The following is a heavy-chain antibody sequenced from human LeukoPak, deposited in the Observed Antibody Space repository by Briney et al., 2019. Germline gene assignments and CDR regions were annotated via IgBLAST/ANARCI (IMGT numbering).Heavy chain of an antibody. D-gene: IGHD3-10*01. V-gene: IGHV3-7*03. J-gene: IGHJ5*01. CDR3: ARDNGGWFDS. Sequence: GGSLKLSCVASEFILSDYWMSWVRQAPGKGLEWVANIKQGGREEKYVGSVKGRFAISRDDAKSTLYLQMDSLSGDDTAVYYCARDNGGWFDSWGRGTLVTVSS. CDR1: EFILSDYW. CDR2: IKQGGREE.